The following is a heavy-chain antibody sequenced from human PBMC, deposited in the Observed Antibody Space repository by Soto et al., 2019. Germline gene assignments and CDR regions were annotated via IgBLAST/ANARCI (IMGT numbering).Heavy chain of an antibody. CDR1: GFTFSSYG. CDR3: VKDGRSTSLGGYFQH. CDR2: ISSNGGST. Sequence: PGGSLRLSCAASGFTFSSYGMHWVRQAPGKGLEYVSAISSNGGSTYYADSVKGRFTISRDNSKNTLYLQMSSLRAEDTAVYYCVKDGRSTSLGGYFQHWGQGTLVTVSS. D-gene: IGHD2-2*01. V-gene: IGHV3-64D*06. J-gene: IGHJ1*01.